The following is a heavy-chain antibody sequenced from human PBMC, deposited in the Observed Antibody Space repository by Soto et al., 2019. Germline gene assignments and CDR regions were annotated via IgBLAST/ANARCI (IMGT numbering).Heavy chain of an antibody. CDR1: GYTFTSYG. J-gene: IGHJ5*02. D-gene: IGHD2-2*01. Sequence: QVQLVQSGAEVKKPGASVKVSCKASGYTFTSYGISWVRQAPGQGLEWMGWISAYNGNTNYAQKLQGSVTMTTDTSTSTAYMELRSLRSDDTAVYYCARDWNTQLPDVDWFDPWGQGTLVTVSS. V-gene: IGHV1-18*01. CDR2: ISAYNGNT. CDR3: ARDWNTQLPDVDWFDP.